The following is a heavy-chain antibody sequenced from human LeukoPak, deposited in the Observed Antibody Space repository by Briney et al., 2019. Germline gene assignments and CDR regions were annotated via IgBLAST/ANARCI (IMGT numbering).Heavy chain of an antibody. V-gene: IGHV3-74*01. D-gene: IGHD5-12*01. J-gene: IGHJ4*02. CDR2: IKGDGSST. Sequence: GGSLRLSCAASGFTFSSYWMHWVRHTPGKGLVWVSRIKGDGSSTSYADSVKGRFTISRDNAKNTLYLQMNSLRAEDTAVYYCARDPLLRFSHSFDYWGQGTLVTVSS. CDR1: GFTFSSYW. CDR3: ARDPLLRFSHSFDY.